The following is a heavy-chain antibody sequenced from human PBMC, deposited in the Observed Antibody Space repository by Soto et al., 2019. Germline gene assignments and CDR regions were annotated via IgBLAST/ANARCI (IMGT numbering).Heavy chain of an antibody. CDR3: SYGSPFDY. Sequence: SETLSLTCTVSGASLRSGSYYWSWIRQPPGKGLEWIGYISHSGRTNYDPSLKSRLTMSVDTSQNQFSLQLNSVTAADTAVYYCSYGSPFDYWGQGTLVTVS. CDR2: ISHSGRT. D-gene: IGHD3-10*01. V-gene: IGHV4-61*01. J-gene: IGHJ4*02. CDR1: GASLRSGSYY.